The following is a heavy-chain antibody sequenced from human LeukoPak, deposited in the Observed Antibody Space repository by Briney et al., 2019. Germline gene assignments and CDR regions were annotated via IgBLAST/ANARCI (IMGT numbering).Heavy chain of an antibody. CDR2: VPWDGSVT. CDR3: VTEYWYRFDY. Sequence: GGSLRLSCITSGFNFRAYNMAWVRQAPGKGLEWLATVPWDGSVTEYIDSVRGRFTISRDNAKNSVYLQINSLGAEDTAVYFCVTEYWYRFDYWGQGLPLTVSS. CDR1: GFNFRAYN. V-gene: IGHV3-7*01. J-gene: IGHJ4*02. D-gene: IGHD6-13*01.